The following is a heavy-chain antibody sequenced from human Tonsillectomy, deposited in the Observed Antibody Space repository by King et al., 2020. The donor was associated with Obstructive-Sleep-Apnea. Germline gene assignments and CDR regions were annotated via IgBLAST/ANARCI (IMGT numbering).Heavy chain of an antibody. Sequence: VQLVESGGGLVKPGGSLRLSCAASGFTFSYAWMSWVRQAPGKGLEWVGRIKNKIEGWTTEYAAPLKGRFTISRDDSKNTVFLQMNSLKTEDTAVYYCTTELPLGEGIMGGWGQGTTVTVSS. CDR2: IKNKIEGWTT. CDR1: GFTFSYAW. V-gene: IGHV3-15*01. D-gene: IGHD1-14*01. J-gene: IGHJ6*02. CDR3: TTELPLGEGIMGG.